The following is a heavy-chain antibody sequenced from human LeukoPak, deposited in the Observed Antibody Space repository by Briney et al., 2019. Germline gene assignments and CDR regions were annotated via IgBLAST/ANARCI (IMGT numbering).Heavy chain of an antibody. CDR3: ATADRGAFDI. J-gene: IGHJ3*02. Sequence: GGSLRLSCAVSGFTFSWYSMNWVRQAPGKGLEWLSYITRSSSTIYYADSVKGRFTISRDNAKNSLYLQMNSLRVDDTAVYYCATADRGAFDIWGQGTMVIVSS. V-gene: IGHV3-48*01. CDR2: ITRSSSTI. CDR1: GFTFSWYS.